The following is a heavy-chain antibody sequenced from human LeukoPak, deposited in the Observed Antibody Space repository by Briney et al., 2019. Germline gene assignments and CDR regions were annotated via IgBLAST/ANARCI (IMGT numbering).Heavy chain of an antibody. V-gene: IGHV1-2*06. CDR1: GGTFSSYA. J-gene: IGHJ4*02. Sequence: ASVKVSCKASGGTFSSYAISWVRQAPGQGLEWMGRINPDSGGPNYAHKFQGRVTMTRDTSISTAYMDLSRLTSDDTAVYFCARDRGKVANDYWGQGTLVIVSS. CDR3: ARDRGKVANDY. CDR2: INPDSGGP. D-gene: IGHD3-10*01.